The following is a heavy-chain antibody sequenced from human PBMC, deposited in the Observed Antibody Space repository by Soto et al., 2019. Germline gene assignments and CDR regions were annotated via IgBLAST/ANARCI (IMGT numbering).Heavy chain of an antibody. CDR3: ARPSYSSSRYYGMDV. D-gene: IGHD6-6*01. J-gene: IGHJ6*02. CDR2: IYPGDSDT. CDR1: GYSFTSYW. V-gene: IGHV5-51*01. Sequence: GESLKISCKGSGYSFTSYWIGWVRQMPGKGMEWMGIIYPGDSDTRYSPSFKGQVTISADKSFTTSYLQWSSLKASDTALYYCARPSYSSSRYYGMDVWGQGTTVTVSS.